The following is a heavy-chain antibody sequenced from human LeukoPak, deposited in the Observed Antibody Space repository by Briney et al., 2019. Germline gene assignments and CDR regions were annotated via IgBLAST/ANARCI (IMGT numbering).Heavy chain of an antibody. V-gene: IGHV3-53*01. J-gene: IGHJ4*02. CDR2: IYSGGST. CDR1: GFTVSSNY. Sequence: PGGSLRLSCAASGFTVSSNYMSWVRQAPGKGLEWVSVIYSGGSTYYADSVKGRFTISRDNSKNTLYLQMNSLRAEDTVVYYCARVQYYGSGSYYEWGQGTLVTVSS. D-gene: IGHD3-10*01. CDR3: ARVQYYGSGSYYE.